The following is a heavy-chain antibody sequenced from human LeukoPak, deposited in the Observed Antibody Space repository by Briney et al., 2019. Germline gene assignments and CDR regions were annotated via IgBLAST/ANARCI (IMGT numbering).Heavy chain of an antibody. CDR3: AKDRPLRITIFGVVPH. J-gene: IGHJ4*02. CDR1: AFTFNTYW. CDR2: INGDESST. D-gene: IGHD3-3*01. Sequence: GGSLRLSCAASAFTFNTYWMHWVRQVPGRGLEWVSRINGDESSTNYADSVKGRFTISRDNSKNTLYLQMNSLRAEDTAVYYCAKDRPLRITIFGVVPHWGQGTLVTVSS. V-gene: IGHV3-74*01.